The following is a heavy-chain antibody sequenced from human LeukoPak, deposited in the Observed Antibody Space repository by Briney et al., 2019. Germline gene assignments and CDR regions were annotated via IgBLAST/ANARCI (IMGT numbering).Heavy chain of an antibody. J-gene: IGHJ4*02. CDR3: ARHGNWEPFDY. D-gene: IGHD1-1*01. V-gene: IGHV4-39*01. CDR1: GASIRSSDYY. Sequence: SETLSLTCVLSGASIRSSDYYWAWIRQPPGKGLVWIGTVYYSGSTYYNPSLKSRVTISVDTSKNSFSLNVTSLTAADTAMYYCARHGNWEPFDYWGQGSLVTVSS. CDR2: VYYSGST.